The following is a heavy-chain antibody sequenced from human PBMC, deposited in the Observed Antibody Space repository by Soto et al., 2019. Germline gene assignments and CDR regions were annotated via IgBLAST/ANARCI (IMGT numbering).Heavy chain of an antibody. V-gene: IGHV3-23*01. D-gene: IGHD3-9*01. CDR1: GFTFSSYA. J-gene: IGHJ4*02. CDR3: ANPILTGPK. CDR2: ISGSGGST. Sequence: RRLSCAASGFTFSSYAMSWVRQAPGKGLEWVSAISGSGGSTYYADSVKGRFTISRDNSKNTLYLQMNSLRAEGTAVYYCANPILTGPKWGQGTLVTVSS.